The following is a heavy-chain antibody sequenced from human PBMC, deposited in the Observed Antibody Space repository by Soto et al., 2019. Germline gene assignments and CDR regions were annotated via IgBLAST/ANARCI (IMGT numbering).Heavy chain of an antibody. V-gene: IGHV4-34*01. CDR3: ARGRVAATRWFDP. CDR2: INHSGST. D-gene: IGHD2-15*01. J-gene: IGHJ5*02. CDR1: GGSFSGYY. Sequence: QVQLQQWGAGLLKPSETLSLTCAVYGGSFSGYYWSWIRQPPGKGLEWIGEINHSGSTNYNPSLKSRVXKSXDXFKNQFSLKLRSVTAADTAVYYCARGRVAATRWFDPWGQGTLVTVSS.